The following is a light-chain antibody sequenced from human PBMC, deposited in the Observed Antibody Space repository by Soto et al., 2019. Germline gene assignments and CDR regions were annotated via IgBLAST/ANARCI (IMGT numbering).Light chain of an antibody. V-gene: IGKV3-20*01. CDR3: QQYGSSPQT. J-gene: IGKJ2*01. CDR1: QSVSSSY. CDR2: GAS. Sequence: EIVLTQSPGTLSLSPGERATLSCRASQSVSSSYLAWYQQKLGQAPRLLIYGASSRATGIPDRFSGSGSGTDFTLTLSRLEPEDFAVYYCQQYGSSPQTFGQGTKLEIK.